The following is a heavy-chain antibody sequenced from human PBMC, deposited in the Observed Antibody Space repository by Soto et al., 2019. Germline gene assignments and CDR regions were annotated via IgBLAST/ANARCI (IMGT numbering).Heavy chain of an antibody. Sequence: EVQLLESGGGLVQPGGSLSLSCAASGFTFNYYAMTWVRQAPGKGLEWVSTISPSGGTTYYADSVKGRFTISRDNSKNTLYLQMNSLRAEDTAVYYCAKRGIEVAGKYRWFDPWGQGTLVTVSS. V-gene: IGHV3-23*01. CDR3: AKRGIEVAGKYRWFDP. CDR1: GFTFNYYA. CDR2: ISPSGGTT. J-gene: IGHJ5*02. D-gene: IGHD6-19*01.